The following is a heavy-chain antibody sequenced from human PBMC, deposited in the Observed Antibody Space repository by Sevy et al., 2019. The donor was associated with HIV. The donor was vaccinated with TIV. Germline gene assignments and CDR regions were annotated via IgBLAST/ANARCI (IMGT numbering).Heavy chain of an antibody. Sequence: SETLSLTCTVSGDAISGYYWSWIRQPPGKGLEWIGYIYYSGSTNYNPSLKSRVTISEDTSRNQFSLRLTSVTAADTAVYYCARPYSNYYYALDVWGQGTTVIVSS. J-gene: IGHJ6*02. CDR2: IYYSGST. D-gene: IGHD1-26*01. V-gene: IGHV4-59*01. CDR3: ARPYSNYYYALDV. CDR1: GDAISGYY.